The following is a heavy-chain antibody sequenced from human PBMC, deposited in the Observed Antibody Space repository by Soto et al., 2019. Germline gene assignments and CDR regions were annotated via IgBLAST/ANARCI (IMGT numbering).Heavy chain of an antibody. CDR1: GFTFSSYS. CDR3: ARDHFGYCSSTSCYAHFDY. J-gene: IGHJ4*02. CDR2: ISSSSSYI. V-gene: IGHV3-21*01. Sequence: GGSLRLSCAASGFTFSSYSMNWVRQAPGKGLEWVSSISSSSSYIYYADSVKGRFTISRDNAKNSLYLQMNSLRAEDTAVYYCARDHFGYCSSTSCYAHFDYWGQGTLVTVSS. D-gene: IGHD2-2*03.